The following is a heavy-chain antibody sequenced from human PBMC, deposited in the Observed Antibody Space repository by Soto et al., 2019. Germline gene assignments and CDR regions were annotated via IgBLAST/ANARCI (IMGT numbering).Heavy chain of an antibody. D-gene: IGHD3-9*01. J-gene: IGHJ1*01. CDR2: MSAYNGNT. V-gene: IGHV1-18*01. CDR3: ARGQVYYDILTGYYQSAEYFQH. CDR1: GYTFTSYG. Sequence: ASVKVSCTASGYTFTSYGISWVRQAPGQGLEWMGWMSAYNGNTNYAQKIQGRVTMTTNTSISTAYMELSSLRSEDTAVYYCARGQVYYDILTGYYQSAEYFQHWGQGTLVTVSS.